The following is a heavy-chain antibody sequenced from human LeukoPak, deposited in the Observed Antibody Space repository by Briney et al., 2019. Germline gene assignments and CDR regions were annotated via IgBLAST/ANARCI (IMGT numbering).Heavy chain of an antibody. Sequence: ASVKVSCKASGYTFTSYDINWVRQATGQGLEWMGWISAYNGNTNYAQKLQGRVTMTTDTSTSTAYMELRSLGSDDTAVYYCARDRSYYDFWSGYYPYYYYYYMDVWGKGTTVTVSS. CDR3: ARDRSYYDFWSGYYPYYYYYYMDV. V-gene: IGHV1-18*01. CDR1: GYTFTSYD. D-gene: IGHD3-3*01. CDR2: ISAYNGNT. J-gene: IGHJ6*03.